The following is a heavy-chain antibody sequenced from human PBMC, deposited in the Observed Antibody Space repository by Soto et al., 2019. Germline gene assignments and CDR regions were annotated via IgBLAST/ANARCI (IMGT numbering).Heavy chain of an antibody. Sequence: QVQLVQSGAEVKKPGSSVKVSCKASGGTFSSYTISWVRQAPGQGLEWMGRIIPILGIANYAQKFQGRVTITADKYTSTAYMELSSLRSEDTAVYYCARENCSGGSCYGERWYYYYMDVWGKGTTVTVSS. D-gene: IGHD2-15*01. CDR1: GGTFSSYT. V-gene: IGHV1-69*02. CDR3: ARENCSGGSCYGERWYYYYMDV. J-gene: IGHJ6*03. CDR2: IIPILGIA.